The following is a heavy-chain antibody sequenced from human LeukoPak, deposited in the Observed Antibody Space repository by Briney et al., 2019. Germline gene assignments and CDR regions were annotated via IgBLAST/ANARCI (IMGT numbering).Heavy chain of an antibody. Sequence: GGSLRLSCAASGFTFSSYDMHWVRQATGKGLEWVSAIGTAGDTYYPGSVKGRFTISRENAKNSLYLQMNSLRAGDTAVYYCARGRGSSGWDFDYWGQGTLVTVSS. CDR3: ARGRGSSGWDFDY. D-gene: IGHD3-22*01. CDR2: IGTAGDT. V-gene: IGHV3-13*01. J-gene: IGHJ4*02. CDR1: GFTFSSYD.